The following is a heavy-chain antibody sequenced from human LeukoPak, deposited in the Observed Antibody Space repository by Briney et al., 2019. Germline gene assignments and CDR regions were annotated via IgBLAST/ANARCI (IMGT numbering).Heavy chain of an antibody. D-gene: IGHD6-13*01. V-gene: IGHV3-7*01. CDR3: ARLGSSSLWYFDY. J-gene: IGHJ4*02. CDR1: GFTFSSYW. CDR2: IKQDGSEK. Sequence: GGSLRLSCAASGFTFSSYWMSWVRQAPGKGLEWVAHIKQDGSEKYYVDSVKGRFTISRDNVKNSVYLQMNSLRAEDTAVYYCARLGSSSLWYFDYWGQGALVTVSS.